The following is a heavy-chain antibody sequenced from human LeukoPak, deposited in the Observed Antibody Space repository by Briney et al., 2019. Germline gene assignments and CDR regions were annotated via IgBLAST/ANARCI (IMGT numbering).Heavy chain of an antibody. CDR2: ISYDGSNK. CDR3: ASGNSCTVTTCGGGVVYMDV. CDR1: GFTFSSYA. D-gene: IGHD3-3*01. J-gene: IGHJ6*03. V-gene: IGHV3-30-3*01. Sequence: GGSLRLSCAASGFTFSSYAMHWVRQAPGKGLEWVAVISYDGSNKYYADSVKGRFTISRDNSKNTLYLQMNSPRAEDTAVYYCASGNSCTVTTCGGGVVYMDVWGKGTTVTVSS.